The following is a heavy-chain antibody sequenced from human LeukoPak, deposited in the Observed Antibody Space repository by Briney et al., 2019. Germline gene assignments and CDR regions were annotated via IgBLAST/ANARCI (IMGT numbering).Heavy chain of an antibody. CDR3: ARVWGSSGYYFDY. J-gene: IGHJ4*02. CDR1: GGSISSSSYY. D-gene: IGHD3-22*01. V-gene: IGHV4-39*07. CDR2: IYYSGST. Sequence: SETLSLTCTVSGGSISSSSYYWGWIRQPPGKGLEWIGSIYYSGSTNYNPSLKSRVTISVDTSKNQFSLKLSSVTAADTAVYYCARVWGSSGYYFDYWGQGTLVTVSS.